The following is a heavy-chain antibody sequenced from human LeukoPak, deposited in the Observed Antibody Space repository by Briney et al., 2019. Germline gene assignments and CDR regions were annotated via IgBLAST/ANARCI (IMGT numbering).Heavy chain of an antibody. D-gene: IGHD2-2*01. V-gene: IGHV3-23*01. CDR2: INGSGGST. Sequence: GGSLRLSCAASGFTFTNYAMSWVRQAPGKGLEWVSGINGSGGSTYYADSLKGRLTISRDNSKNTLYLQMNGLRAEHTAIYYCARDPRRVVPAAFFFDYWGQGTLVTVSS. CDR1: GFTFTNYA. J-gene: IGHJ4*02. CDR3: ARDPRRVVPAAFFFDY.